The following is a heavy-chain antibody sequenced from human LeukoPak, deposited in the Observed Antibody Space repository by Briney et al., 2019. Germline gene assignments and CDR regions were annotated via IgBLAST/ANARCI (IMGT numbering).Heavy chain of an antibody. V-gene: IGHV3-53*01. CDR2: IYSGGST. J-gene: IGHJ6*02. D-gene: IGHD6-13*01. CDR3: AGSLVKRFVGNGMDV. CDR1: GFTVSSNY. Sequence: GGSLRLSCAASGFTVSSNYMSWVRQAPGKGLEWVSVIYSGGSTYYADSVKGRFTISRDNSKNTLYPQMNSLRAEDTAVYYCAGSLVKRFVGNGMDVWGQGTTVTVSS.